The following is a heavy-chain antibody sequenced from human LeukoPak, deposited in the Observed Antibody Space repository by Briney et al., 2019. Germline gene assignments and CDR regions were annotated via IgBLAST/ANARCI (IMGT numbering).Heavy chain of an antibody. Sequence: SETLSLTCTVSGGSITSYFWTWIRQPPGKGLEWIGYIYHSGTTNYNPSIKSRVTISADTSKNRFSLKLSSVTAADTAVYYCAQKAPYSPAYSQQWGQGTLVTVSS. CDR2: IYHSGTT. D-gene: IGHD2-15*01. CDR3: AQKAPYSPAYSQQ. CDR1: GGSITSYF. J-gene: IGHJ1*01. V-gene: IGHV4-59*01.